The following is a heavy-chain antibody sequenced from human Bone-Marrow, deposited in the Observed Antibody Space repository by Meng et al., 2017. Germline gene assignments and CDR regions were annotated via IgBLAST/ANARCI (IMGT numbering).Heavy chain of an antibody. D-gene: IGHD4-17*01. CDR3: TSLYGDSSVWYLDL. Sequence: QEQLQGAGPGPVNPSQTLSLTCTVSGGSIRRGKPYWSWIRQHPGKGLDYIGYIYYSGSTYYNPSLKSRVIISVDTSKNQLSLRLNSVTAADTAVYYCTSLYGDSSVWYLDLWGRGTLVTVSS. V-gene: IGHV4-31*03. CDR2: IYYSGST. J-gene: IGHJ2*01. CDR1: GGSIRRGKPY.